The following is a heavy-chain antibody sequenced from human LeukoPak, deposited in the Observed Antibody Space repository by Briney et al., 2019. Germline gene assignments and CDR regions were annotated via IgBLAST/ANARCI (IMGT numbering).Heavy chain of an antibody. V-gene: IGHV1-3*01. CDR1: GYTFTIYA. D-gene: IGHD3-10*01. Sequence: ASVKVSSKASGYTFTIYAMHWVRQAPGQRLEWMGWINAGNGNTKYSQKFQGRVTITRDTSASTAYMELSSLRSEDTAVYYCARTGSGSYYNNNWFDPWGQGTLVTVSS. CDR3: ARTGSGSYYNNNWFDP. CDR2: INAGNGNT. J-gene: IGHJ5*02.